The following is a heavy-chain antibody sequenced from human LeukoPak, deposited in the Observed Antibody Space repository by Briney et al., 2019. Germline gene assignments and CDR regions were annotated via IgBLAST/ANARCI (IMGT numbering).Heavy chain of an antibody. CDR3: VRDFKWLETFDI. CDR2: ISSSGIYK. Sequence: RGSLRLSRAAPGFSFSSYAMHWVRQAPGEGLEYVSTISSSGIYKYYGISGRGTFTVYRDNSKHTLYLQMGSLRPEDMAVYYCVRDFKWLETFDIWGRGTMVTVSS. CDR1: GFSFSSYA. J-gene: IGHJ3*02. V-gene: IGHV3-64*01. D-gene: IGHD5-12*01.